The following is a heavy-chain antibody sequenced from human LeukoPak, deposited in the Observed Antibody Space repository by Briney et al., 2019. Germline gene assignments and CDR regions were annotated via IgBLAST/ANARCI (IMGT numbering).Heavy chain of an antibody. CDR3: ARFLGSGEGMDV. D-gene: IGHD3-3*01. J-gene: IGHJ6*02. CDR1: GYTFTSYG. CDR2: INPNSGGT. Sequence: EASVKVSCKASGYTFTSYGISWVRQAPGQGLEWMGWINPNSGGTNYAQKFQGWVTMTRDTSISTAYMELSRLRSDDTAVYYCARFLGSGEGMDVWGQGTTVTVSS. V-gene: IGHV1-2*04.